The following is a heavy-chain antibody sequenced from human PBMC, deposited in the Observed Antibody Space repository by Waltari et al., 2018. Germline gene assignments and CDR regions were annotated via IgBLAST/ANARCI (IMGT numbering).Heavy chain of an antibody. CDR3: ARVEGAAGLDI. D-gene: IGHD3-16*01. Sequence: QVQLVQSGAEVKKPGASVKVSCKASGYTFTSYAMHWVRQATGQRREWMGWIHAGNGNTKYSQKFQGRVTITRDTSASTAYMELSSLRSEDTAVYYCARVEGAAGLDIWGQGTMVTVSS. V-gene: IGHV1-3*01. CDR2: IHAGNGNT. CDR1: GYTFTSYA. J-gene: IGHJ3*02.